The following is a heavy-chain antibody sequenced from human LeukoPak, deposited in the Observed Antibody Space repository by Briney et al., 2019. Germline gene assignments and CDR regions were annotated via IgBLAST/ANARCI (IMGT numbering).Heavy chain of an antibody. CDR3: ARLSSISFND. CDR2: IYTSGNT. V-gene: IGHV4-4*09. Sequence: SETLSLTCTVSGGSISSYSWSWIRQPPGKGLEYIGCIYTSGNTNYNPSHKSRVTISADTSKNQFSLKLSSVTAADTAVYYCARLSSISFNDWGQGTLVTVSS. D-gene: IGHD6-6*01. J-gene: IGHJ4*02. CDR1: GGSISSYS.